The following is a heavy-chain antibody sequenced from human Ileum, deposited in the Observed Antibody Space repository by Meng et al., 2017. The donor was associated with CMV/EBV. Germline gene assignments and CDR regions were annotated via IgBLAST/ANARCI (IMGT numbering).Heavy chain of an antibody. J-gene: IGHJ5*02. CDR2: IDPSGSR. Sequence: QRSGPGLGKPSGTLSLTCLSSGGSIGGYYWGWVRQPAGKRLEWIGRIDPSGSRNYNPSLRDRITVSVDTSKNQFSLRLTSVTAADTAVYYCARECVGEGDNCQWDYWFDPWGHGTLVTVSS. CDR3: ARECVGEGDNCQWDYWFDP. CDR1: GGSIGGYY. D-gene: IGHD3-16*01. V-gene: IGHV4-4*07.